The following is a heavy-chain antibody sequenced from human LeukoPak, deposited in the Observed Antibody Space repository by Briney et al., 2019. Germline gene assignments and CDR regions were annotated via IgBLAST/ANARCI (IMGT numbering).Heavy chain of an antibody. CDR3: AKVGQYSSSLGFDY. V-gene: IGHV3-23*01. J-gene: IGHJ4*02. Sequence: GGSLRLSCAASGFTFSSYAMSWVRQAPGKWLEWVSAISGSGGSTYYADSVKGRFTISRDNSKNTLYLQMNSLRAEDTAVYYCAKVGQYSSSLGFDYWGQGTLVTVSS. CDR1: GFTFSSYA. D-gene: IGHD6-6*01. CDR2: ISGSGGST.